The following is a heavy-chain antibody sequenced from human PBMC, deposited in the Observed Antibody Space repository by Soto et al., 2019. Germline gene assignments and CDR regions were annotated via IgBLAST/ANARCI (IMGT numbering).Heavy chain of an antibody. Sequence: EVPLVESGGGLAQPGGSLRLSCAASGFTVSSDHMSWVRQVPGKGLEWVSVIYVGGDTFYAASVMGRFTISSDNSKNTLYHQRNGLRAEDTAIEYCLRENRGWSRAQGYWGQGTLVTVSS. D-gene: IGHD6-19*01. CDR1: GFTVSSDH. V-gene: IGHV3-66*01. J-gene: IGHJ4*02. CDR3: LRENRGWSRAQGY. CDR2: IYVGGDT.